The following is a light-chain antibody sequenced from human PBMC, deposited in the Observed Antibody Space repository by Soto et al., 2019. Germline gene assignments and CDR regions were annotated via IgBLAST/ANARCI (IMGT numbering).Light chain of an antibody. Sequence: DILMTQSPLSLPVTPGEPASISCRSSQSLLHSNGYIYLDWYLQKPGQSPQVLIYLGSNRASGVPDRFSGSGSGTDFTLKISRVEPEDVGVYYCMQSLQTPLTFGGGTKVDIK. CDR1: QSLLHSNGYIY. CDR3: MQSLQTPLT. V-gene: IGKV2-28*01. CDR2: LGS. J-gene: IGKJ4*01.